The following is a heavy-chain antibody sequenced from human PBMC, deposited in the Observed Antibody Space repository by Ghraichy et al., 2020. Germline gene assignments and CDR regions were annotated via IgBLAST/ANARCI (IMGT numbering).Heavy chain of an antibody. J-gene: IGHJ6*02. Sequence: GGSLRLSCAGSGFTFSNFAMDWVRQAPGKGLEWVSAISGSGDDTFYADSVKGRFTISRDNSKNRLYLQMNSLRGDDTAVYYCAKDPNVLWFSEWLPPRDSGYYRYGLDVWRQGTTVTVSS. D-gene: IGHD3/OR15-3a*01. CDR3: AKDPNVLWFSEWLPPRDSGYYRYGLDV. CDR2: ISGSGDDT. CDR1: GFTFSNFA. V-gene: IGHV3-23*01.